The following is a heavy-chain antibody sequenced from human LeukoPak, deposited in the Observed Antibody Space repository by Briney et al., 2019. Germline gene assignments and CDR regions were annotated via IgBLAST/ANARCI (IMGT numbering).Heavy chain of an antibody. CDR3: ARVGSWVVRGVIDY. J-gene: IGHJ4*02. D-gene: IGHD3-10*01. V-gene: IGHV4-39*07. CDR2: INHSGST. Sequence: PSETLSLTCTVSGGSISSSSYYWSWIRQPPGKGLEWIGEINHSGSTNYNPSLKSRVTISVDTSKNQFSLKLSSVTAADTAVYYCARVGSWVVRGVIDYWGQGTLVTVSS. CDR1: GGSISSSSYY.